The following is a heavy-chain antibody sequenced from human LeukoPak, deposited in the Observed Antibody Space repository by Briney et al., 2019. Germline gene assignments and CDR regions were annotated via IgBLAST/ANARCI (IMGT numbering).Heavy chain of an antibody. CDR2: IYYSGST. CDR1: GGSISSDDYC. V-gene: IGHV4-31*03. J-gene: IGHJ4*02. Sequence: SQTLSLTCSVSGGSISSDDYCWNWIRQHPGKGLEWIGYIYYSGSTNYNPSLKSRVTISVDTSKNQFSLKLTSVTAADTAVYYCATLGEYYDSSGYYYNWGQGTLVTVSS. CDR3: ATLGEYYDSSGYYYN. D-gene: IGHD3-22*01.